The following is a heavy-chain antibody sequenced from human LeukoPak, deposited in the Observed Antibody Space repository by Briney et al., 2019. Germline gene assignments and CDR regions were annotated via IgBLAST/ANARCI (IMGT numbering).Heavy chain of an antibody. Sequence: SETLSLTCTVSGGSISSYYWSWIRQPPGKGLEWIGYIYYSGSTNYNPSLKSRVTISVDTSKNQFSLKLSSVTAADTAVYYCARHRRQWLAYFDYWGQGTLVTVSS. CDR3: ARHRRQWLAYFDY. V-gene: IGHV4-59*08. D-gene: IGHD6-19*01. J-gene: IGHJ4*02. CDR1: GGSISSYY. CDR2: IYYSGST.